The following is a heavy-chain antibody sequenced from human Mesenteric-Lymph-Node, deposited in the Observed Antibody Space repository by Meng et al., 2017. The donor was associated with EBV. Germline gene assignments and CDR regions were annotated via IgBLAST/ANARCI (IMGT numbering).Heavy chain of an antibody. CDR3: ARDDSSGYYQCDY. Sequence: QVQLQESGPGLVKPSGTLSLTCAVSGGAISRGGHYWSWIRQPPGKGLEWIGYIYYSGSTYYNPSLESRVTISVDTSKNQFSLKLSSVTAADTAVYYCARDDSSGYYQCDYWGQGTLVTVSS. CDR1: GGAISRGGHY. J-gene: IGHJ4*02. D-gene: IGHD3-22*01. CDR2: IYYSGST. V-gene: IGHV4-31*11.